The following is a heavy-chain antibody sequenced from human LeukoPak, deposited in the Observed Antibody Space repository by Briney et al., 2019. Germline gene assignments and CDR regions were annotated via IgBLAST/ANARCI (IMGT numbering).Heavy chain of an antibody. Sequence: PAETLSLTCSVSGGSVSSNYWAWLRQPPGKEPEWIGYIYHSGYAKYNPSFKSRVTMSVDTSKSQFSLQLTSVTAADTAVYYCARHNIASDGARLFDFWGRGTLVAVSS. D-gene: IGHD4-17*01. CDR2: IYHSGYA. CDR3: ARHNIASDGARLFDF. CDR1: GGSVSSNY. J-gene: IGHJ4*02. V-gene: IGHV4-59*08.